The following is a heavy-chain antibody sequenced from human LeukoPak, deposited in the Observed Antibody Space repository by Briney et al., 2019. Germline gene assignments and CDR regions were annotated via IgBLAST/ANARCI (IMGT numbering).Heavy chain of an antibody. V-gene: IGHV3-48*03. Sequence: GGSLRLSCAASGFTFSSYEMNWARQAPGKGLEWVSYISSSGSTIYYADSVKGRFTISRDNAKNSLYLQMNSLGAEDTAVYYCARARPFYYYYGMDVWGQGTTVTVSS. J-gene: IGHJ6*02. CDR3: ARARPFYYYYGMDV. CDR2: ISSSGSTI. CDR1: GFTFSSYE.